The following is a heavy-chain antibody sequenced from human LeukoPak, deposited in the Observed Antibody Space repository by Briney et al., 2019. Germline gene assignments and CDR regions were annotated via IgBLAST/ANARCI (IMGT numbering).Heavy chain of an antibody. V-gene: IGHV1-2*02. CDR3: ARAFTGATTKGDWLDP. CDR2: INPNSGGT. Sequence: GASVEVSCKASGYTFTGYYMHWVRQAPGQGLEWMGWINPNSGGTNYAQKFQGRVTMTRDTSISTAYMELSRLRSDDTAVYYCARAFTGATTKGDWLDPWGQGTLVTVSS. D-gene: IGHD1-26*01. CDR1: GYTFTGYY. J-gene: IGHJ5*02.